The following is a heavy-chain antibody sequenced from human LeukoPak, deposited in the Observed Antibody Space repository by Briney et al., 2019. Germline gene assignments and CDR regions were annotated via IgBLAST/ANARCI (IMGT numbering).Heavy chain of an antibody. J-gene: IGHJ4*02. Sequence: GAPLRLSCAAPGFTSSSYWMSWVRQPPGKGLEWVANIKRDGSEKSYVDSVKGGLTISRENAKNSLYLQMNSLTAEDTAVYYCARFLTAIAVAGLFDYWGQGTLVTVSS. D-gene: IGHD6-19*01. V-gene: IGHV3-7*01. CDR2: IKRDGSEK. CDR3: ARFLTAIAVAGLFDY. CDR1: GFTSSSYW.